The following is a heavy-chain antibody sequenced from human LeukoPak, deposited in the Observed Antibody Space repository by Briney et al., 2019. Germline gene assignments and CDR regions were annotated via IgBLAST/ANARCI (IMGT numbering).Heavy chain of an antibody. CDR2: FIPNFGSA. D-gene: IGHD3-10*01. CDR3: ARAHVVVLGGALGGMDV. CDR1: GYTLTSYG. Sequence: ASVKVSCTASGYTLTSYGISWVRQAPGQGLEWMGGFIPNFGSAKYAQKFQGRVTITADESTSTAYVELSSLRSDDTAVYYCARAHVVVLGGALGGMDVWGQGTTVTVSS. V-gene: IGHV1-69*13. J-gene: IGHJ6*02.